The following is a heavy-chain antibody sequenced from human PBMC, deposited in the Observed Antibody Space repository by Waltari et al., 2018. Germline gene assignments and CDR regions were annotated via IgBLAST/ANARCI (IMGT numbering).Heavy chain of an antibody. CDR3: ARPLGCSSIRCPTDGFDI. CDR2: IYHSGIT. D-gene: IGHD2-2*01. V-gene: IGHV4-38-2*01. J-gene: IGHJ3*02. CDR1: GYSISIHYY. Sequence: QVQLQESGPGLVKPSETLSLTCAVSGYSISIHYYWGWIRQPPGKGLEWIGNIYHSGITYYNPSLKSRVTISTDTSKNQFSLKLTSVTAADTAVYYCARPLGCSSIRCPTDGFDIWGQGTMVTVSS.